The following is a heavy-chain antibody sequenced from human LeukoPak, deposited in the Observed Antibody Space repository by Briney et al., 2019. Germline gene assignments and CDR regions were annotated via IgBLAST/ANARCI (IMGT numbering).Heavy chain of an antibody. CDR2: IYYSGST. J-gene: IGHJ4*02. CDR1: GGSISSYY. CDR3: ATAVYDILTGYYLHYDY. V-gene: IGHV4-59*01. D-gene: IGHD3-9*01. Sequence: SEALSLTCTVSGGSISSYYWSWIRQPPGKGLEWIGYIYYSGSTNYNPSLKSRVTISVDTSKNQFSLKLSSVTAADTAVYYCATAVYDILTGYYLHYDYWGQGTLVTVSS.